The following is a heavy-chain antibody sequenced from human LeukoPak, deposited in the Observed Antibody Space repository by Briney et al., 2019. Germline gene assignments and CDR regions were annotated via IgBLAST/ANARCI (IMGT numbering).Heavy chain of an antibody. D-gene: IGHD3/OR15-3a*01. Sequence: PGGSLRLSCAASGFTFSSYGMHWVRQAPGKGLEWVAVISYDGSNKYYADSVKGRFTFSRDNSKTTLYLQMNSLRTEDTAVYYCAKESTWTGTDTNYFDYWGQGTLVTVSS. CDR3: AKESTWTGTDTNYFDY. CDR2: ISYDGSNK. J-gene: IGHJ4*02. V-gene: IGHV3-30*18. CDR1: GFTFSSYG.